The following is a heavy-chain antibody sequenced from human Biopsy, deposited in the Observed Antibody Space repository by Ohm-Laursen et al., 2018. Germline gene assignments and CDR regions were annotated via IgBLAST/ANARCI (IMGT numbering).Heavy chain of an antibody. CDR1: GFTFSASA. J-gene: IGHJ4*02. Sequence: SLRLSCAASGFTFSASAVHWVRQASGKGLEWVGRIRNKAKSYAKAYAASVTGRFTISRDNSKNTPYLQMNSLKTEDTAVYYCTLEGAGFDNWGQGTLVTVSS. CDR2: IRNKAKSYAK. V-gene: IGHV3-73*01. D-gene: IGHD3-10*01. CDR3: TLEGAGFDN.